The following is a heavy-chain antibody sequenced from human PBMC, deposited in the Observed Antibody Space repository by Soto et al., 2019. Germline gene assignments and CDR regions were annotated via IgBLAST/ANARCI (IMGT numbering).Heavy chain of an antibody. D-gene: IGHD3-16*01. Sequence: TLETQSLTCPVPGCYRGGSDVSWIRQPPGKGLEWIGYIYDSGSTNYNPSLKSRVSISVDTSKSQFSLKLSSVTAADTAVYYCARDGRGGSIDYYYGMDVWGQGTKVTVSS. V-gene: IGHV4-59*01. J-gene: IGHJ6*02. CDR2: IYDSGST. CDR3: ARDGRGGSIDYYYGMDV. CDR1: GCYRGGSD.